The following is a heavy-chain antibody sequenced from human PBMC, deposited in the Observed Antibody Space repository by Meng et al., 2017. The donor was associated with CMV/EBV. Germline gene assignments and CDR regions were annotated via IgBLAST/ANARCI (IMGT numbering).Heavy chain of an antibody. Sequence: GGSLRLSCAASGFTVSSNYMSWVRQAPGKGLEWASVIYSGGSTYYADSVKGRFTISRDNSKNTLYLQMNSLRAEDTAVYYCAGSSSSYYYYGMDVWGQGTTVTVSS. CDR2: IYSGGST. J-gene: IGHJ6*02. CDR1: GFTVSSNY. D-gene: IGHD6-6*01. CDR3: AGSSSSYYYYGMDV. V-gene: IGHV3-53*01.